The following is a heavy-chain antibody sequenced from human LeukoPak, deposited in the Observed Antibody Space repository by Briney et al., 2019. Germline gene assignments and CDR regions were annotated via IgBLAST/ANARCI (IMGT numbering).Heavy chain of an antibody. CDR1: GFTFSNAW. CDR3: TSDRHSGYDAHFDY. CDR2: SKSKSEGGTT. J-gene: IGHJ4*02. D-gene: IGHD5-12*01. V-gene: IGHV3-15*01. Sequence: GGSLGSSCAASGFTFSNAWLSWVRQAPGKGLEWVGRSKSKSEGGTTDYAAPVKGRFTISRDDSKNTLYLQMNSLKTEDTAVYYCTSDRHSGYDAHFDYWVAGTLLTVSS.